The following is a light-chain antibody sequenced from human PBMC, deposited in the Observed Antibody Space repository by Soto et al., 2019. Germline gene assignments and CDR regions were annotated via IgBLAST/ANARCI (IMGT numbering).Light chain of an antibody. Sequence: DIQMTQSPSSLSASVGDRVTITCRASQTISTYLNWYQQHPGKAPKLLIYTASNLESGVPSRFSGSGSGTDFTLNISSLQPEDFANYYCHQSYGLPPVTLAGGTKVDIK. CDR3: HQSYGLPPVT. V-gene: IGKV1-39*01. CDR2: TAS. J-gene: IGKJ4*01. CDR1: QTISTY.